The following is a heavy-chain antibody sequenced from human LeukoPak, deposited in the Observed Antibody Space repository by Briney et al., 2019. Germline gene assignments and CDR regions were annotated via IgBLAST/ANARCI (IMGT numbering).Heavy chain of an antibody. CDR1: GGTFSSYA. CDR3: ARDLELGYFDY. J-gene: IGHJ4*02. D-gene: IGHD1-7*01. CDR2: IIPILGIA. Sequence: SVKVSCKASGGTFSSYAISWVRQAPGQGLEWMERIIPILGIANYAQKFQGRVTITADKSTSTAYMELSSLGSEDTAVYYCARDLELGYFDYWGQGTLVTVSS. V-gene: IGHV1-69*04.